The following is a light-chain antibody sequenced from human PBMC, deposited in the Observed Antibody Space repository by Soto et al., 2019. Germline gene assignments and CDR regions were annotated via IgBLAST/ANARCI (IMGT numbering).Light chain of an antibody. V-gene: IGKV3-15*01. CDR1: QSVSSN. CDR3: HQYNNWPLYT. Sequence: EIVMTQSPATLSVSPGERVTLSCRASQSVSSNLAWYQQKPGQAPRLLIYGASTRATGIPARFSGSGSGTEFTLTISSLQSEDSAVDYCHQYNNWPLYTFGQGTKLEIK. J-gene: IGKJ2*01. CDR2: GAS.